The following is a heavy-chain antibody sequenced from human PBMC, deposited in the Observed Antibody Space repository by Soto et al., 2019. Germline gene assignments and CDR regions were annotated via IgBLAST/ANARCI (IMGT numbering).Heavy chain of an antibody. D-gene: IGHD3-22*01. Sequence: SVKVSCKASGGTFSSYAISWVRQAPGQGLEWMGGIIPIFGTANYAQKFQGRVTITADESTSPAYMELSSLRSEDTAVYYCLRSRVPYYYDSSDYSRVFDYWGQGTLVTVSA. CDR1: GGTFSSYA. J-gene: IGHJ4*02. V-gene: IGHV1-69*13. CDR2: IIPIFGTA. CDR3: LRSRVPYYYDSSDYSRVFDY.